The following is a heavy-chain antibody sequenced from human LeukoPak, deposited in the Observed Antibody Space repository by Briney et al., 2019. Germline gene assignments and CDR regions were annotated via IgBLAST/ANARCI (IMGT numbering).Heavy chain of an antibody. V-gene: IGHV4-34*01. CDR3: ARLIYCSGGSCRDY. CDR1: GGSISSYY. CDR2: INHSGST. J-gene: IGHJ4*02. Sequence: PSETLSLTCTVSGGSISSYYWSWIRQPPGKGLEWIGEINHSGSTNYNPSLKSRVTISVDTSKNQFSLKLSSVTAADTAVYYCARLIYCSGGSCRDYWGQGTLVTVSS. D-gene: IGHD2-15*01.